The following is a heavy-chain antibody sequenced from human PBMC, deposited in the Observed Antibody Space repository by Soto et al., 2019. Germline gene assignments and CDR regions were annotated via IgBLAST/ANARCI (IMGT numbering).Heavy chain of an antibody. CDR2: IIPIFGTP. V-gene: IGHV1-69*01. J-gene: IGHJ4*02. Sequence: QVQLVQSGAEVKKPGSSVKVSCKGSGGTFNAHAISWVRQAPGQGLEWMGGIIPIFGTPNYAQKFQGRLTMNADPSKTADYLELSSPRSDDTAVYFLAGVRWTLRLQEADPIWGQGTLVTVSS. D-gene: IGHD2-15*01. CDR3: AGVRWTLRLQEADPI. CDR1: GGTFNAHA.